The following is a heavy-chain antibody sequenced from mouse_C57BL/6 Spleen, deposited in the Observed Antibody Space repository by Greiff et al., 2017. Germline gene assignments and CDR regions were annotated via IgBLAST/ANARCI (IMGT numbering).Heavy chain of an antibody. CDR2: ISSGSSTI. CDR1: GFTFSDYG. D-gene: IGHD1-1*01. V-gene: IGHV5-17*01. Sequence: EVKLMESGGGLVKPGGSLKLSCAASGFTFSDYGMHWVRQAPEKGLEWVAYISSGSSTIYYADTVKGRFTISRDNAKNTLFLQMTSLRSEDTAMYYCARNGRYYAMDYWGQGTSVTVSS. CDR3: ARNGRYYAMDY. J-gene: IGHJ4*01.